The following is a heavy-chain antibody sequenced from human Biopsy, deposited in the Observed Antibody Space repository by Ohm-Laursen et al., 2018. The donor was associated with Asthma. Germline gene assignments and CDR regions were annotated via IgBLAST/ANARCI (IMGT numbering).Heavy chain of an antibody. D-gene: IGHD4-17*01. CDR2: IYYSGST. V-gene: IGHV4-31*03. J-gene: IGHJ5*02. CDR1: GGSINIGDYY. Sequence: SQTLPLTCTVSGGSINIGDYYWSWIRQHPVKGLEWIGYIYYSGSTYYNPSLKSRVSISLDTSKNQFSLSLTSVTAADTAVYYCARTTYGDDGFDPWGQGTLVTVSS. CDR3: ARTTYGDDGFDP.